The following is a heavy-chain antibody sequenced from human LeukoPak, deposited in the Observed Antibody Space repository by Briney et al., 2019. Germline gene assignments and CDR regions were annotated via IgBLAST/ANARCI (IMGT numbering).Heavy chain of an antibody. CDR3: AREDGGNSDY. CDR2: INHSGGT. Sequence: SETLSLTCAVYGGSFSGYYWSWIRQPPGKGLEWIGEINHSGGTNYNPSLKSRVTISVDTSKNQFSLKLSSVTAADTAVYYCAREDGGNSDYWGQGTLVTVSS. D-gene: IGHD4-23*01. V-gene: IGHV4-34*01. J-gene: IGHJ4*02. CDR1: GGSFSGYY.